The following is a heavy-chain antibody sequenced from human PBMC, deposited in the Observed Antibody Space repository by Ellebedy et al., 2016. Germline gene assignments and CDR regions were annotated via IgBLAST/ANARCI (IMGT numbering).Heavy chain of an antibody. J-gene: IGHJ4*02. Sequence: GESLKISXAASGFTFGSYSMNWVRQAPGKGLEWVSFISKSGAYINYPDSVRGRFTISRDNAKNSLHLQMNSLRAEDTAVYYCVRDGGSSSWPTRWGQGTLVTVSS. D-gene: IGHD6-13*01. CDR3: VRDGGSSSWPTR. CDR1: GFTFGSYS. CDR2: ISKSGAYI. V-gene: IGHV3-21*01.